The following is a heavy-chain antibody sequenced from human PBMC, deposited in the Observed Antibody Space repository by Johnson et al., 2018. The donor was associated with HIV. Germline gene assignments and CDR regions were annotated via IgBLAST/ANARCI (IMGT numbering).Heavy chain of an antibody. D-gene: IGHD3-22*01. V-gene: IGHV3-25*04. CDR3: AKDVGNYWPNAFDV. Sequence: QLVESGGGVVQPGRSLRLSCAASGFTFSFYYMNCVRQAPGNGLALVGQVNPNGGTTYLIHSGTDRFNISRDNATNTLYLQMNSLRAEDTAVYYCAKDVGNYWPNAFDVWGQGTMLTVSS. CDR2: VNPNGGTT. J-gene: IGHJ3*01. CDR1: GFTFSFYY.